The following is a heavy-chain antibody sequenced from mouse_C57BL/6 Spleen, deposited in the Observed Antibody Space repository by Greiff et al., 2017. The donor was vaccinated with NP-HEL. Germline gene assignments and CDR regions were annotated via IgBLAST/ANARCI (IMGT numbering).Heavy chain of an antibody. CDR1: GYTFTDYN. V-gene: IGHV1-22*01. CDR3: ARSSPYYGSSDWYFDV. CDR2: INPNNGGN. J-gene: IGHJ1*03. Sequence: EVQLQQSGPELVKPGASVKMSCKASGYTFTDYNMHWVKQSHGKSLEWIGYINPNNGGNSYNQKFKGKATLTVNKSSSTAYMELRILTSEASAFYYCARSSPYYGSSDWYFDVWGTGTTVTVSS. D-gene: IGHD1-1*01.